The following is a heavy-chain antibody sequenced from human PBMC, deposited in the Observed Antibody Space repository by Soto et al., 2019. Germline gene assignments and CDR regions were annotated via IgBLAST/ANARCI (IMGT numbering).Heavy chain of an antibody. CDR3: AREADYGDYGRGIGAFDI. J-gene: IGHJ3*02. CDR1: GGSISSGGYY. V-gene: IGHV4-31*03. Sequence: QVQLQESGPGLVKPSQTLSLTCTVSGGSISSGGYYWSWIRQHPGKGLEWIGYIYYSGRTYYNPSLKSRVTISVDTSKNQFSLKLSYVTAADTAVYYCAREADYGDYGRGIGAFDIWGQGTMVTVSS. D-gene: IGHD4-17*01. CDR2: IYYSGRT.